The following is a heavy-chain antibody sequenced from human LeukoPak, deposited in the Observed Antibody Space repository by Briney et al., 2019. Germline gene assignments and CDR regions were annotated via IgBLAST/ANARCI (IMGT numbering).Heavy chain of an antibody. D-gene: IGHD3-22*01. Sequence: GGSLRLSCAAFGFTFNNYAMSCVRQAPGKGLEWVSCISISGTGTYYADSVKGRFTISRDNSKKALYLQMNSLRAEDTALYYCAKVPYYYDSSGSSERYSYFDLWGRGTLVTVSS. J-gene: IGHJ2*01. CDR3: AKVPYYYDSSGSSERYSYFDL. CDR1: GFTFNNYA. CDR2: ISISGTGT. V-gene: IGHV3-23*01.